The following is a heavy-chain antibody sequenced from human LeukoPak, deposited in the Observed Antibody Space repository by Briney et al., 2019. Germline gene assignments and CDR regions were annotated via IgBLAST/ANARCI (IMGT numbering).Heavy chain of an antibody. V-gene: IGHV4-4*02. D-gene: IGHD3-3*01. CDR1: GGFVSSTNW. CDR2: VHLDGRT. J-gene: IGHJ4*02. Sequence: SGTLPLICGVFGGFVSSTNWWTWVRQPPGKGLEWIGEVHLDGRTNYNPSLESRLTMSVDLSENHISLKLTSVTAADTAVYYCAREGGFYRPLDYSGRGILVTVSS. CDR3: AREGGFYRPLDY.